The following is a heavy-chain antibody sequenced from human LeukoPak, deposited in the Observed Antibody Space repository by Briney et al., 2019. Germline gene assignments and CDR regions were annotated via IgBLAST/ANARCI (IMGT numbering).Heavy chain of an antibody. CDR2: ISYDGSNK. D-gene: IGHD3-16*01. V-gene: IGHV3-30-3*01. CDR1: GFTFSSYA. J-gene: IGHJ3*02. Sequence: GGSLRLSCVASGFTFSSYAMHWVRQAPGKGLEWVAVISYDGSNKYYADSVKGRFTISRDNSKNTLYLQMNSLRAEDTAVYYCARDYAGQDAFDIWGQGTMVTVSS. CDR3: ARDYAGQDAFDI.